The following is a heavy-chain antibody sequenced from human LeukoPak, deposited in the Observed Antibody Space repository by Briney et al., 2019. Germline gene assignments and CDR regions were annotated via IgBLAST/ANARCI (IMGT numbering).Heavy chain of an antibody. CDR3: ARDWFLVDY. Sequence: GGSLRLSCAASGITFSSYWMSWVRQAPGKGLEWVANIKQDGSEKNYVDSVKGRFTISRDNAKNSLYLQMNSLRAEDTAVYYCARDWFLVDYWGQGTLVTVSS. J-gene: IGHJ4*02. V-gene: IGHV3-7*01. D-gene: IGHD3-22*01. CDR2: IKQDGSEK. CDR1: GITFSSYW.